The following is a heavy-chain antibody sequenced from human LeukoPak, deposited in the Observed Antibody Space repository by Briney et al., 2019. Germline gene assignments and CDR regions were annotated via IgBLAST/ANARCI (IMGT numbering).Heavy chain of an antibody. V-gene: IGHV3-30*03. CDR1: GFTFSSYG. J-gene: IGHJ4*02. CDR2: ISYDGSNK. D-gene: IGHD3-10*01. CDR3: ARELYGSGSYPDY. Sequence: PGRSLRLSCAASGFTFSSYGMHWVRQAPGKGLEWVAVISYDGSNKYYADSVKGRFTISRDNSKNTLYLQMNSLRAEDTAVYYCARELYGSGSYPDYWGQGTLVTVSS.